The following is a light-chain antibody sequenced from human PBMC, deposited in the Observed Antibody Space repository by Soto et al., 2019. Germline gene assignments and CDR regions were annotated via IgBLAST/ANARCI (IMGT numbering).Light chain of an antibody. J-gene: IGKJ2*01. CDR2: KAS. V-gene: IGKV1-5*03. CDR1: QSISSW. CDR3: QQYNSYSYT. Sequence: DIQMTQSPSTLSASVGDRVIITCRASQSISSWLAWYQQKQGKAPKLLIYKASSLESGVPSRFSGSGSGTEFTLTISSLQPDDFATYYCQQYNSYSYTFGQGTKLEIK.